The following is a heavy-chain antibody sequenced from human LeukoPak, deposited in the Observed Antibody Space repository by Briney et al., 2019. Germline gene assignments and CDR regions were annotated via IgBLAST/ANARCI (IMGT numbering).Heavy chain of an antibody. CDR1: GFTFSSYA. Sequence: GGSLRLSCAASGFTFSSYAMSWVRQAPGKGLEWVSAISGSGGSTYYADSVKGRFTISRDNSKNRLYLQMNSLRAEDTAVYYCARDLRGYSGYDKEDWFDPWGQGTLVTVSS. D-gene: IGHD5-12*01. CDR3: ARDLRGYSGYDKEDWFDP. V-gene: IGHV3-23*01. CDR2: ISGSGGST. J-gene: IGHJ5*02.